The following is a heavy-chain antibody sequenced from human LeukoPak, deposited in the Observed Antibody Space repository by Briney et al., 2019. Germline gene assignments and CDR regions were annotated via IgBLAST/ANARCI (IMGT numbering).Heavy chain of an antibody. CDR2: INPNSGGT. Sequence: ASVKVSCKASGYTFTGYYMHWVRQAPGQGLEWMGWINPNSGGTNYAQKFQGRVTMTRDTSISTAYMELSRLRSDDTAVYYCARDWAGAYGDSFDYWSQGTLVTVSS. CDR1: GYTFTGYY. CDR3: ARDWAGAYGDSFDY. D-gene: IGHD4-17*01. V-gene: IGHV1-2*02. J-gene: IGHJ4*02.